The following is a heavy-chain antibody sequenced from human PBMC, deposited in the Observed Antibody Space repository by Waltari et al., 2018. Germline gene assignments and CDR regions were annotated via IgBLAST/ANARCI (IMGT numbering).Heavy chain of an antibody. CDR3: AKGKRNVGVDY. D-gene: IGHD3-10*02. J-gene: IGHJ4*02. V-gene: IGHV3-30*18. CDR1: GFTFRNYG. Sequence: VQPGKSLRISCEAFGFTFRNYGFNVVRQDPGNALDWVAVISSDGNFKYHADSVKGRFTISRDNSRNTLYLQMDSLTIEDTGVYFCAKGKRNVGVDYWGQGILVTVSS. CDR2: ISSDGNFK.